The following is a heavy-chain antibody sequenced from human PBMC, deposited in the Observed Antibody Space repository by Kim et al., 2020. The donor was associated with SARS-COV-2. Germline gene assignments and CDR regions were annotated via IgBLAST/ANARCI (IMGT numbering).Heavy chain of an antibody. CDR1: GFTFSDYA. D-gene: IGHD6-13*01. CDR3: TRDAGSRQYYFEY. V-gene: IGHV3-49*04. J-gene: IGHJ4*02. CDR2: IRSRPYGGTT. Sequence: GGSLRLSCTASGFTFSDYALTWVRQAPGKGLEWVGCIRSRPYGGTTEYAASVKGRFTISRDDSNSVAYLQMNSLTTEDTAVYYCTRDAGSRQYYFEYWGQGTLVTVSA.